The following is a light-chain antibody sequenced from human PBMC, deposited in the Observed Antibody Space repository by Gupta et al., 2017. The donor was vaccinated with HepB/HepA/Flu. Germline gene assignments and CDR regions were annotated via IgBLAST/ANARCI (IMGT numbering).Light chain of an antibody. Sequence: SYVLTQPPSFSVAPGKTARITCGGNNIGSKSVHWYQQKPGQAPVLGIYYDSDRPSGIPERFSGSNSGNTATLTISRVEAGDEADYYWQVWDSSSDHVVFGGGTKLTVL. CDR2: YDS. CDR1: NIGSKS. J-gene: IGLJ2*01. V-gene: IGLV3-21*04. CDR3: QVWDSSSDHVV.